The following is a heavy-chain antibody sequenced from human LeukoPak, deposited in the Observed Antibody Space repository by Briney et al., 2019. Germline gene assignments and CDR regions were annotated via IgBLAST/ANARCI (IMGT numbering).Heavy chain of an antibody. Sequence: GRSLRLSCAASGFTFSSYAMHRVRQAPGKGLEWVAVILHDGSNKQYADSVKGRFTISRDNSKNTLYLQINSLRAEDTAVYYCATLSGDSHGYDYWGLGTLVTVSS. V-gene: IGHV3-30*03. CDR2: ILHDGSNK. J-gene: IGHJ4*02. D-gene: IGHD5-18*01. CDR3: ATLSGDSHGYDY. CDR1: GFTFSSYA.